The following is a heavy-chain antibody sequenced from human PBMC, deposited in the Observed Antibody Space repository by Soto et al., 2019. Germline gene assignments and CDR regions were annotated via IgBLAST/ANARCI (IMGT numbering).Heavy chain of an antibody. J-gene: IGHJ6*03. CDR1: GGTFSSDT. V-gene: IGHV1-69*04. Sequence: ASVKVSCKASGGTFSSDTISWVRQAPGQGLEWMGRIIPILGIANYAQKLQSRVTITADKSTSTAYMELSSLRSEDTAVYYCARDHYYGSGSYNTYYYYMDVWGKGTTVTVSS. CDR2: IIPILGIA. CDR3: ARDHYYGSGSYNTYYYYMDV. D-gene: IGHD3-10*01.